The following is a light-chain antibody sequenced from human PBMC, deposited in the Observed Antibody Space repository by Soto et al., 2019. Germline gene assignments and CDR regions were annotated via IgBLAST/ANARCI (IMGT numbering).Light chain of an antibody. CDR2: WAS. CDR1: QSVLSSSNNKNF. Sequence: DIVMTQSPDSLAVSLGERATINCKSSQSVLSSSNNKNFLAWYQQKPGQPPKLLFFWASSRESGVPDRFSGSGSGTDFTLSISRLQAEDVAVYYCQQYFTSPYTFGQGTKVEIK. CDR3: QQYFTSPYT. J-gene: IGKJ2*01. V-gene: IGKV4-1*01.